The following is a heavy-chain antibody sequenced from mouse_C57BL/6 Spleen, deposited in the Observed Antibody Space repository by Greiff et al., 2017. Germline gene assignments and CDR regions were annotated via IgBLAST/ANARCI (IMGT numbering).Heavy chain of an antibody. CDR1: GYTFTSYW. CDR2: IDPNSGGT. J-gene: IGHJ1*03. Sequence: QVQLQQSGAELVKPGASVKLSCKASGYTFTSYWMHWVKQRPGRGLEWIGRIDPNSGGTKYNEKFKSKATLTVDKPSSTAYMQLSSLTSEDSAVYYCARSFITTVVAHWYFDVWGTGTTVTVSS. CDR3: ARSFITTVVAHWYFDV. V-gene: IGHV1-72*01. D-gene: IGHD1-1*01.